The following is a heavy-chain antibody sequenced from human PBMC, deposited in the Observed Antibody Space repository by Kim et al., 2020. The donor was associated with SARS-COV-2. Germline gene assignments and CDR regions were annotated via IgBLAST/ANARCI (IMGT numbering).Heavy chain of an antibody. J-gene: IGHJ6*02. CDR1: GFTFSDYY. CDR2: ISSSSSYT. CDR3: ARDTTYDFWSGYSEGMDV. D-gene: IGHD3-3*01. V-gene: IGHV3-11*05. Sequence: GGSLRLSCAASGFTFSDYYMSWIRQAPGKGLEWVSYISSSSSYTNYADSVKGRFTISRDNAKNSLYLQMNSLRAEDTAVYYCARDTTYDFWSGYSEGMDVWDQGTTVTVSS.